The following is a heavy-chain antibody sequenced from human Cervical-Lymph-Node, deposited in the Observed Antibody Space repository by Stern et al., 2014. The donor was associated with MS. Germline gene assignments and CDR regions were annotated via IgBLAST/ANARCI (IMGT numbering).Heavy chain of an antibody. D-gene: IGHD6-19*01. CDR2: IYYSGST. Sequence: QVQLVESGPGLVKPSETLSLTCTVSGGSVSSGSYYWSWIRQPPGKGLEWIGYIYYSGSTNYNPSLKSRVTISVDTSKNQFSLKLSSVTAADTAVYYCARARWQWLSRWFDPWGQGTLVTVSS. V-gene: IGHV4-61*01. CDR3: ARARWQWLSRWFDP. J-gene: IGHJ5*02. CDR1: GGSVSSGSYY.